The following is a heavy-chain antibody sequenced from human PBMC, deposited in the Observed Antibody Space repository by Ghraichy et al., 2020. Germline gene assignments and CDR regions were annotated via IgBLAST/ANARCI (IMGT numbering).Heavy chain of an antibody. CDR2: IYWDDDE. Sequence: SGPTLVKPTQTLTLTCTFSGSPFSSDGDGVGWIRQPQGKALEWLAHIYWDDDERYSPSLRNRLTITKDTPKNQVVLTMTNMDPEDSATYYCAHRKVNYGMDVWGQGTTVTVSS. CDR3: AHRKVNYGMDV. CDR1: GSPFSSDGDG. V-gene: IGHV2-5*02. J-gene: IGHJ6*02.